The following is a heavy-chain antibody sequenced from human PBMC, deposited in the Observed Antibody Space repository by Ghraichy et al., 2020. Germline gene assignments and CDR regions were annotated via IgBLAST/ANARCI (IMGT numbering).Heavy chain of an antibody. D-gene: IGHD6-19*01. J-gene: IGHJ3*02. Sequence: ESLNISCAVYGGSFSGYYWSWIRQPPGKGLEWIGEINHSGSTNYNPSLKSRVTISVDTSKNQFSLKLSSVTAADTAVYYCARTVAGTIIGGAFDIWGQGTMVTVSS. V-gene: IGHV4-34*01. CDR3: ARTVAGTIIGGAFDI. CDR2: INHSGST. CDR1: GGSFSGYY.